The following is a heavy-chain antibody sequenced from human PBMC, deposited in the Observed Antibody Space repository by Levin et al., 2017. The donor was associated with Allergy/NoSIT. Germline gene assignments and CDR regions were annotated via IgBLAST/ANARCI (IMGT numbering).Heavy chain of an antibody. Sequence: SETLSLTCTVSGGSISSSSYYWGWIRQPPGKGLEWIGSIYYSGSTYYNPSLKSRVTISVDTSKNQFSLKLSSVTAADTAVYYCARDYYDSSGLAPYWFGYWGQGTLVTVSS. J-gene: IGHJ5*01. CDR1: GGSISSSSYY. CDR3: ARDYYDSSGLAPYWFGY. V-gene: IGHV4-39*07. CDR2: IYYSGST. D-gene: IGHD3-22*01.